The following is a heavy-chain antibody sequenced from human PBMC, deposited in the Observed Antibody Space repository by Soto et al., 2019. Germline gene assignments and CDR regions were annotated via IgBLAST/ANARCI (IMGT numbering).Heavy chain of an antibody. V-gene: IGHV3-33*01. D-gene: IGHD3-3*01. J-gene: IGHJ4*02. CDR2: IWYDGSNK. CDR3: ARERPFGNHLDY. Sequence: QVQLVESGGGVVQPGRSLRLSCAASGFTFSSYGMHWVRQAPGKGLEWVAVIWYDGSNKYYADSVKGRFTISRDNSKNTLYLQMNSLRAEDTAVYYCARERPFGNHLDYWGQGTLVTVSS. CDR1: GFTFSSYG.